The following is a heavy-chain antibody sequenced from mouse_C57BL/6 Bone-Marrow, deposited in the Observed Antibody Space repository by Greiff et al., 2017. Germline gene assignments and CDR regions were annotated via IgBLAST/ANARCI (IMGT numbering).Heavy chain of an antibody. D-gene: IGHD2-12*01. V-gene: IGHV5-15*04. CDR3: ARTSDDAV. CDR2: ISNLAYSI. Sequence: EVKLEESGGGLVQPGGSLKLSCAASGFTFSDYGMAWVRQAPRKEPEWVAFISNLAYSIYYADTVTGRFTFSRENAKNTLYLEMSSLRSEDTAMYYWARTSDDAVWGTGTTVTVSS. J-gene: IGHJ1*03. CDR1: GFTFSDYG.